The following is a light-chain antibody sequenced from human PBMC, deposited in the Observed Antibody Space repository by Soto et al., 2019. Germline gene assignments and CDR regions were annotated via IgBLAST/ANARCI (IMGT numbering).Light chain of an antibody. CDR3: QQYDKWPHT. J-gene: IGKJ2*01. CDR1: QNLSRN. CDR2: YAS. V-gene: IGKV3-15*01. Sequence: EMVMTQSPATLSLSPGERATLSCRASQNLSRNLAWYQQQPGQAPRLLIFYASTRATGIPARFSGSGSGTDFTLTISSLQSEDVAVYYCQQYDKWPHTFGQGTKLEIK.